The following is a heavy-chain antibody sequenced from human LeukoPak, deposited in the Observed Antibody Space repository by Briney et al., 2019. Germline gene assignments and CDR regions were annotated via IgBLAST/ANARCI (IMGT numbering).Heavy chain of an antibody. V-gene: IGHV3-7*01. J-gene: IGHJ4*02. CDR2: INQGGSEK. Sequence: AGGSLRLSCAASGFTFSSYWMHWVRQAPGKGLEWVANINQGGSEKYYVDSVKGRFTISRDNAKNSLYLQMNSLRAEDTAVYYCARDATRGGDFDYWGQGTLVTVSS. CDR3: ARDATRGGDFDY. CDR1: GFTFSSYW. D-gene: IGHD3-16*01.